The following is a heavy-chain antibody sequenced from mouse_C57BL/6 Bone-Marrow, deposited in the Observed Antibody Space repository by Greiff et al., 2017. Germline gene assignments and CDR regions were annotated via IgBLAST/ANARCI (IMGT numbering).Heavy chain of an antibody. V-gene: IGHV1-26*01. CDR3: ARSIYYGFYAMDY. CDR1: GYTFTDYY. D-gene: IGHD2-2*01. J-gene: IGHJ4*01. CDR2: INPNNGGT. Sequence: EVQLQQSGPELVKPGASVKISCKASGYTFTDYYMNWVKQSHGKSLEWIGDINPNNGGTSYNQKFKGKATLTVDKSSSTAYMELRSLTSEDSAVYYCARSIYYGFYAMDYGGQGTSVTVSS.